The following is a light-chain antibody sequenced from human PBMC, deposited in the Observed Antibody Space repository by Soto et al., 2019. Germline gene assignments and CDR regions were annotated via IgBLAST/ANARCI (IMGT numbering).Light chain of an antibody. V-gene: IGKV1-5*03. CDR3: QQYITYSRT. CDR2: EVS. J-gene: IGKJ1*01. Sequence: DIQMTQFPSTLSASVGDRVTITCRASQRVDKWLAWFQQKPGKAPKVLIYEVSRLESGVPSRFTGSGSGTEFTLTISSQQPDDFATYYCQQYITYSRTFGQGTKVEVK. CDR1: QRVDKW.